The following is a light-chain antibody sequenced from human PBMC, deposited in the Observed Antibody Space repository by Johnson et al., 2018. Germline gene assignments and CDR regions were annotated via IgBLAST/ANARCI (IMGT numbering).Light chain of an antibody. Sequence: QSVLTQPPSVSVAPGQKVTISCSGSSSNIGNNYVSWYQQLPGTAPKLLIYENNKRPSGIPDRLSGSKSGPSATLGITGLQTGDEADYYCGTWDMSLSAGNVFGTGTKVTVL. CDR2: ENN. CDR3: GTWDMSLSAGNV. J-gene: IGLJ1*01. CDR1: SSNIGNNY. V-gene: IGLV1-51*02.